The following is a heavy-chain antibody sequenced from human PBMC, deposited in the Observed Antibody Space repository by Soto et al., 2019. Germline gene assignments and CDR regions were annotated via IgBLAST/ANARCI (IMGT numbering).Heavy chain of an antibody. J-gene: IGHJ6*02. CDR3: ARSILYPFYYYGMDV. D-gene: IGHD2-15*01. CDR2: VTGSGDST. V-gene: IGHV3-23*01. CDR1: GFTFSSYA. Sequence: PGGSLRFSCTASGFTFSSYAMSWVRQAPGKGLEWVSAVTGSGDSTYYADSVKGRFTISRDNSKNTLYLQMNSLRAEDTAVYYCARSILYPFYYYGMDVWGQGTTVTVSS.